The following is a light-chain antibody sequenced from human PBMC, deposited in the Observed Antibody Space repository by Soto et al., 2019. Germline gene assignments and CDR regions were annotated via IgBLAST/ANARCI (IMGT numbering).Light chain of an antibody. V-gene: IGKV1-12*01. Sequence: DIQVTHSPSSLRPSVEKRVALTCXASQSINIYLNWYQQKPGEAPKLLIYAASSLQSGVPSRFSGSGSGTDFTLTISSLQPEDFATYYCQQANSFPLTFGGGTKVDIK. CDR1: QSINIY. CDR2: AAS. CDR3: QQANSFPLT. J-gene: IGKJ4*01.